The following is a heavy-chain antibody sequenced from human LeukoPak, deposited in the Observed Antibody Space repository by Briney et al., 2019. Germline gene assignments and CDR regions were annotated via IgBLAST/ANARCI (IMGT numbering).Heavy chain of an antibody. CDR3: ARPVYRGNSVSED. CDR2: IYTSERT. V-gene: IGHV4-61*02. CDR1: VGPISIGNYY. D-gene: IGHD4-23*01. Sequence: SQTLSLPCSVSVGPISIGNYYWSWIRHPAGKGLEWIGRIYTSERTNYHPSLKIQVTISVHTSKNQFSLKLSSVPAADTAVYYCARPVYRGNSVSEDWGQGTLLTVS. J-gene: IGHJ4*02.